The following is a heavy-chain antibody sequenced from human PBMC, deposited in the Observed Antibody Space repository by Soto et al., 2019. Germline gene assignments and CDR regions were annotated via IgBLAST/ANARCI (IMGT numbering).Heavy chain of an antibody. CDR2: SRNRVNSHTT. CDR3: TRGLLGGAPSYTFHGMDV. D-gene: IGHD1-26*01. J-gene: IGHJ6*01. V-gene: IGHV3-72*01. Sequence: EVQLVESGGGLVQPGGYLRISCAASGITFSDHYMDWVRQAPGKGLEWVARSRNRVNSHTTEYAASVKGRFTISRDESKSSLYLQMNSLKIEDTAVYYCTRGLLGGAPSYTFHGMDVWGQGTTVTVSS. CDR1: GITFSDHY.